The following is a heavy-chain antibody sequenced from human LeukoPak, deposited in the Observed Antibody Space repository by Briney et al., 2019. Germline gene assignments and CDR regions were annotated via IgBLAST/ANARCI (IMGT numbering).Heavy chain of an antibody. J-gene: IGHJ4*02. V-gene: IGHV3-23*01. CDR1: GFTFTSYA. CDR2: ISGSGGRT. Sequence: GGSLRLSCAASGFTFTSYAMSWVRQAPGKGLEWVSGISGSGGRTYYADSVKGRFTISRDNSKNTLYLQMNSLRAEDTAVYYCAGTYYYDSSGYGPHILAYWGQGTLVTVSS. D-gene: IGHD3-22*01. CDR3: AGTYYYDSSGYGPHILAY.